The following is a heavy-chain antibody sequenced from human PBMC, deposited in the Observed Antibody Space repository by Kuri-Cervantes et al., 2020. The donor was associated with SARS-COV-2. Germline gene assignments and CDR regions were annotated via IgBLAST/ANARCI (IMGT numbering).Heavy chain of an antibody. Sequence: LSLTCAASGFTFSSYGTHWVRQAPGKGLEWVAVIWYDGSNKYYADSVKGRFTISRDNSKNTLYLQMNSLRAEDTAVYYCAREGIQLWEGIYYYYYGMDVWGQGTTVTVSS. CDR3: AREGIQLWEGIYYYYYGMDV. V-gene: IGHV3-33*08. J-gene: IGHJ6*02. CDR1: GFTFSSYG. CDR2: IWYDGSNK. D-gene: IGHD5-18*01.